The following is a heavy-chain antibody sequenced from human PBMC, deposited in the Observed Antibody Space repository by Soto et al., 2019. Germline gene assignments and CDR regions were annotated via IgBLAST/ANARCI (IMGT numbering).Heavy chain of an antibody. V-gene: IGHV1-18*01. CDR3: ARDPGIAAAAPATAYYGMDV. J-gene: IGHJ6*02. Sequence: ASVTVSCKASGYTFTSYGISWVRQAPGQGLEWMGWISAYNGNTTYAQKLQGRVTMTTDTSTSTAYMELRSLRADDTAVYYCARDPGIAAAAPATAYYGMDVWGQGTTVTVSS. CDR2: ISAYNGNT. D-gene: IGHD6-13*01. CDR1: GYTFTSYG.